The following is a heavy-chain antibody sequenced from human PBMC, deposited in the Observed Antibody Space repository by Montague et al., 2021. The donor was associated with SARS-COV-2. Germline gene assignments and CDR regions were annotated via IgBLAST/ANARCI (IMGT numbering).Heavy chain of an antibody. J-gene: IGHJ6*02. D-gene: IGHD3-10*01. Sequence: SETLSLTCAVYGGSFSGYYWSWIRQPPGKGLEWIGEINHSGSANYNPSLKSRVTISVDTSKNQFSLKLSSVTAADTAVYYCARVRYYGSGTSLGMDVWGQGPTVPGS. V-gene: IGHV4-34*01. CDR1: GGSFSGYY. CDR2: INHSGSA. CDR3: ARVRYYGSGTSLGMDV.